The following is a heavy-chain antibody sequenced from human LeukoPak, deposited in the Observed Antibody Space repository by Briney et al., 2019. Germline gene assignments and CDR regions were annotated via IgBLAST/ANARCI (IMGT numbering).Heavy chain of an antibody. CDR2: ISYDGSNK. V-gene: IGHV3-30-3*01. J-gene: IGHJ4*02. Sequence: GGSLRLSCAASGFTFSSYAMPWVRRAPGKGLEWVAVISYDGSNKYYADSVKGRFTISRDNSKNTLYLQMNSLRAEDTAVYYCHLLGSGYYRNYWGQGTLVTVSS. D-gene: IGHD3-3*01. CDR1: GFTFSSYA. CDR3: HLLGSGYYRNY.